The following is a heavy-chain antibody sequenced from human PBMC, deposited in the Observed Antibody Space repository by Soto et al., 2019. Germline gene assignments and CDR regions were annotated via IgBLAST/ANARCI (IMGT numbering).Heavy chain of an antibody. Sequence: QVQLQESGPGLVKPSQTLSLTCTVSGGSISSGGYYWSWIRQHPGKCLEWIGYIYYSGSTYYNPSLKSRVTISVVTSKNQFSLKLSSVTAADTAVYYCARGGRYSGYDYYFDYWGQGTLVTVSS. CDR1: GGSISSGGYY. D-gene: IGHD5-12*01. CDR2: IYYSGST. CDR3: ARGGRYSGYDYYFDY. J-gene: IGHJ4*02. V-gene: IGHV4-31*03.